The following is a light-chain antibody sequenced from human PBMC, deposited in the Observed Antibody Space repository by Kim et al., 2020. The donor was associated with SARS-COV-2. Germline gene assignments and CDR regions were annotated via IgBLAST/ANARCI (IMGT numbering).Light chain of an antibody. CDR3: QQSFSRLYT. Sequence: DIQMTQSPSSLSAFVGDRVTITCRASQNISNFLNWYQQKPGKAPKILIFATSHLQSGVPSRFSGRGSGTDYSLTISSLQPEDFATYHCQQSFSRLYTFGQGTKLEI. CDR2: ATS. CDR1: QNISNF. J-gene: IGKJ2*01. V-gene: IGKV1-39*01.